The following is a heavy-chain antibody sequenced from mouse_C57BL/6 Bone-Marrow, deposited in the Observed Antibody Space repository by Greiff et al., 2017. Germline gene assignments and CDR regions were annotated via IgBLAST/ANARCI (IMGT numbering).Heavy chain of an antibody. D-gene: IGHD1-1*01. V-gene: IGHV14-2*01. CDR3: ARGYGSSPFAY. CDR2: LDPEDGET. CDR1: GFNIKDYY. Sequence: VQLQQSGAELVKPGASVKLSCTASGFNIKDYYMHWVKQRTEQGLEWIGRLDPEDGETTYAPKFQGKATITADTSSNPAYLQLSSLTSEDTAVYYCARGYGSSPFAYWGQGTLVTVSA. J-gene: IGHJ3*01.